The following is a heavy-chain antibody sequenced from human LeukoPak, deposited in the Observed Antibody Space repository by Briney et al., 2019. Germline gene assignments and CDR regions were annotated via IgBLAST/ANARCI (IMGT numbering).Heavy chain of an antibody. V-gene: IGHV1-69*04. D-gene: IGHD6-6*01. J-gene: IGHJ4*02. CDR1: GGTFTSYA. CDR2: IIPILGIA. CDR3: ARDRYSNSSLDY. Sequence: SVKVSCKASGGTFTSYAISWVRQAPGQRLEWMGRIIPILGIANYAQKFQGRVTITADKSTSTAYMELSSLRSEDTAVYYCARDRYSNSSLDYWGQGTLVTVSS.